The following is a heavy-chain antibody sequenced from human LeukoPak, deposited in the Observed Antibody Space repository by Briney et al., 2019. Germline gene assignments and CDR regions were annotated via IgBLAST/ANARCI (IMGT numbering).Heavy chain of an antibody. Sequence: ASVKVSCKASGYTFTGYYMHWVRQAPGQGLEWMGRINPNSGGTNYAQKFQGRVTMTRDTSISTAYMELSRLRSDDTAEYYCARPRYSYGYLVYWGQGTLVTVSS. V-gene: IGHV1-2*06. CDR2: INPNSGGT. CDR3: ARPRYSYGYLVY. D-gene: IGHD5-18*01. J-gene: IGHJ4*02. CDR1: GYTFTGYY.